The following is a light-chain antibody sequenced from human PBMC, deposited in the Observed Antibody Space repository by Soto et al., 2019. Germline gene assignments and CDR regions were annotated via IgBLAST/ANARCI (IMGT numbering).Light chain of an antibody. Sequence: DIQMTQSPSSLSAXVXXXXXXXXLASQSISSYLNWYQQKPGKAPKLLIYAASSLQSGVPSRFSGSGSGTDFTLTISSLQPEDFATYYCQQSDTTPWTFGQGTKMDIK. CDR3: QQSDTTPWT. CDR1: QSISSY. CDR2: AAS. J-gene: IGKJ1*01. V-gene: IGKV1-39*01.